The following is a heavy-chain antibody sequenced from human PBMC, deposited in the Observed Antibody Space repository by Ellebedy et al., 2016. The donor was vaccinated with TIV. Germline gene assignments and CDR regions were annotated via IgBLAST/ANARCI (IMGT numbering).Heavy chain of an antibody. CDR2: ISGDGSST. V-gene: IGHV3-74*01. CDR1: GFTFSTYW. J-gene: IGHJ5*02. D-gene: IGHD2/OR15-2a*01. CDR3: SRGNKTFNP. Sequence: GGSLRLSXAASGFTFSTYWMHWVRQAPGKGLVWVSRISGDGSSTIYADSVRGRFTISRDNARNTLYLQMNSLRAEDTAVYYCSRGNKTFNPWGQGTLVTVSS.